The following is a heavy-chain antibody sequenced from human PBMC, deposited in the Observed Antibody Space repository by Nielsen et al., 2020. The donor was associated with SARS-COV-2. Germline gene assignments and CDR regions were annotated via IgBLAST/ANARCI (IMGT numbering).Heavy chain of an antibody. J-gene: IGHJ4*02. CDR1: GFTFSSYG. D-gene: IGHD3-22*01. Sequence: GESLKISCAASGFTFSSYGMHWVRQAPGKGLEWVAVISYDGSNKYYADSVKGRFTISRDNSKNTLYLQMNSLRGEDTAVYYCVRTSATRYYYDSSGYFDYWGQGTLVAVSS. CDR2: ISYDGSNK. V-gene: IGHV3-30*03. CDR3: VRTSATRYYYDSSGYFDY.